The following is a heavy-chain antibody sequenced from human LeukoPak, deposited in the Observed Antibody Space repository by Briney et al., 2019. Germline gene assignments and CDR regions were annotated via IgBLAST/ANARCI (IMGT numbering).Heavy chain of an antibody. Sequence: PGRSLRLSCAAPGFSFSRYGMHWVRQAPGKGLEWVAVIWDNGNNKDYADSVMGRFTISRDNSKNMLYLQMNSLRADDTAVYYCARDRGGDDPIDYWGQETLVTVSS. J-gene: IGHJ4*02. D-gene: IGHD2-21*02. V-gene: IGHV3-33*01. CDR1: GFSFSRYG. CDR2: IWDNGNNK. CDR3: ARDRGGDDPIDY.